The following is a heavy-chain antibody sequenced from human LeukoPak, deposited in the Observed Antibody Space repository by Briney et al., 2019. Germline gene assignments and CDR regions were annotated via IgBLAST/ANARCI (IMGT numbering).Heavy chain of an antibody. CDR1: GFTFSNYA. J-gene: IGHJ4*02. V-gene: IGHV3-23*01. D-gene: IGHD2-2*01. CDR3: AKGYCTITSCYAVPFDY. CDR2: ISGSGGST. Sequence: PGGSLRLSCAASGFTFSNYAMSWVRQAPGKGLEWVSAISGSGGSTYYADSVKGRFTISRDNSKNTLYLQMDSLRAEDTAVYYCAKGYCTITSCYAVPFDYWGQGTLVTVSS.